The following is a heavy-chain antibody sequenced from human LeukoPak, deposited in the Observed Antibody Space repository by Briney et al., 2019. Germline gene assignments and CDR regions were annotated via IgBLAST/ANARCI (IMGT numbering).Heavy chain of an antibody. CDR3: ARSGSRLEWFGQTMGYCDN. CDR2: ISAYNGNT. D-gene: IGHD3-10*01. CDR1: GYTFTSYG. V-gene: IGHV1-18*01. Sequence: GASVKVSCKASGYTFTSYGISWVRQAPGQGLEWMGWISAYNGNTNYAQNLQDRVTMTTDTSTSTAYMELRSLRSDDTAVYYCARSGSRLEWFGQTMGYCDNWGQGTLVTASS. J-gene: IGHJ4*02.